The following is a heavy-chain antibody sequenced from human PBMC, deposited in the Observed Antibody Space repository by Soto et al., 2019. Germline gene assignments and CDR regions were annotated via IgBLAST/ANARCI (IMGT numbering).Heavy chain of an antibody. V-gene: IGHV1-69*04. Sequence: GASVKVSCKASGGTFSSYTISWVRQAPGQGLEWMGRIIPILGIANYAQKFQGRVTITADKSTSTAYMELSRLRSDDTAVYYCAREGAYGSGRAYYYYMDVWGKGTTVTVSS. CDR2: IIPILGIA. CDR3: AREGAYGSGRAYYYYMDV. D-gene: IGHD3-10*01. CDR1: GGTFSSYT. J-gene: IGHJ6*03.